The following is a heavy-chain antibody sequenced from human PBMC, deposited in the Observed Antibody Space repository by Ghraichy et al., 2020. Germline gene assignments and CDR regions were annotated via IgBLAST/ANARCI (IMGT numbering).Heavy chain of an antibody. V-gene: IGHV3-23*01. CDR1: GFTFSSYG. CDR3: TRAICGGTRCLPYYFDH. Sequence: GESLNISCAASGFTFSSYGMSWVRQAPGKGLEWVSAISTGGGHTHYADSVKGRFTISRDNSNNTVYLQMNSLRVEDTAVYYCTRAICGGTRCLPYYFDHWGQGTLVPVS. D-gene: IGHD2-21*01. CDR2: ISTGGGHT. J-gene: IGHJ4*02.